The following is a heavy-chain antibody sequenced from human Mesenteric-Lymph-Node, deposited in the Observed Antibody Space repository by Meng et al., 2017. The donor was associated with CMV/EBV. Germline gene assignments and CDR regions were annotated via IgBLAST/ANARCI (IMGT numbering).Heavy chain of an antibody. CDR2: ISWNSGSI. D-gene: IGHD2-2*01. V-gene: IGHV3-9*01. J-gene: IGHJ5*02. CDR3: AKEACTSTSCFHNWFDP. Sequence: SLKISCAASGFTFDDYAMHWVRQAPGKGLERVSGISWNSGSIGYADSVKGRFTISRDNARNSLYLQMNSLRAEDTALYYCAKEACTSTSCFHNWFDPWGQGTLVTVSS. CDR1: GFTFDDYA.